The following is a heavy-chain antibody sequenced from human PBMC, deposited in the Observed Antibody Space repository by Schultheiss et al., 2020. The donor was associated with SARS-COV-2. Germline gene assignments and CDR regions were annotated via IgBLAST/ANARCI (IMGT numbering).Heavy chain of an antibody. CDR3: ARVIAVAGGGAFDI. D-gene: IGHD6-19*01. V-gene: IGHV3-23*03. CDR2: IYSGGST. CDR1: GFTFSSYA. J-gene: IGHJ3*02. Sequence: GESLKISCAASGFTFSSYAMSWVRQAPGKGLEWVSVIYSGGSTYYADSVKGRFTISRDNSKNTLYLQMNSLRAEDTAVYYCARVIAVAGGGAFDIWGQGTMVTVSS.